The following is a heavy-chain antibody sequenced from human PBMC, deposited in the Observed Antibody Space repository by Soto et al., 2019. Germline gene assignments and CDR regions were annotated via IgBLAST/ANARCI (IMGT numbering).Heavy chain of an antibody. D-gene: IGHD3-10*01. V-gene: IGHV4-34*01. CDR1: GGSFSGYY. CDR3: ARERGITMVRGVNRYYYGMDV. Sequence: SETLSLTCAVYGGSFSGYYWSWIRQPPGKGLEWIGEINHSGSTNYNPSLKSRVTISVDTSKNQFSLKLSSVTAADTAVYYCARERGITMVRGVNRYYYGMDVWGQGTTVTVS. J-gene: IGHJ6*02. CDR2: INHSGST.